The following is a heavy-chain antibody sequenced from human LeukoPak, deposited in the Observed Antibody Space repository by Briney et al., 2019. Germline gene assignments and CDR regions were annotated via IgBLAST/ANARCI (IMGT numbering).Heavy chain of an antibody. V-gene: IGHV4-59*12. Sequence: SSETLSLTCTVSGGSISSYYWSWIRQPPGKGLEWIGYIYYTGYTNYNPSLKSRVTISVDTSKNQFSLKLSSVTAADTAVYYCARADLGRNWFDPWGQGTLVTVSS. CDR2: IYYTGYT. CDR1: GGSISSYY. CDR3: ARADLGRNWFDP. D-gene: IGHD3-3*01. J-gene: IGHJ5*02.